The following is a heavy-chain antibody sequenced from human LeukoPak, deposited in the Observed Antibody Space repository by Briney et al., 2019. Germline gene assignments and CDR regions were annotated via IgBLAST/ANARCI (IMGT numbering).Heavy chain of an antibody. D-gene: IGHD1-26*01. CDR3: ARVMEYSGSYSPDAFDI. CDR2: VIPIFGAA. CDR1: GGTFSSYA. Sequence: SVKVSCKASGGTFSSYAISWVRQAPGQGLEWMGGVIPIFGAANYAQKFQGRVTITADESTSTAYMELSSLRSEDTAVYYCARVMEYSGSYSPDAFDIWGQGTMVTVSS. V-gene: IGHV1-69*13. J-gene: IGHJ3*02.